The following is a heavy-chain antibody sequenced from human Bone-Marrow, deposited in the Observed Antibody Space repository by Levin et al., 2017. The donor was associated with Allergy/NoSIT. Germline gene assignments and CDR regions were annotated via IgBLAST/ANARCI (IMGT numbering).Heavy chain of an antibody. CDR2: ISSGSGTS. CDR1: GFSFNTYN. CDR3: ARETTYYFDTGGDLRAGWYVDL. J-gene: IGHJ2*01. D-gene: IGHD3-22*01. V-gene: IGHV3-48*01. Sequence: SCAASGFSFNTYNMHWVRQAPGKGLECISYISSGSGTSDYADSVKGRFTISRDNANNSMYLQMNSLRAEDTAVYYCARETTYYFDTGGDLRAGWYVDLWGRGTLVTVSS.